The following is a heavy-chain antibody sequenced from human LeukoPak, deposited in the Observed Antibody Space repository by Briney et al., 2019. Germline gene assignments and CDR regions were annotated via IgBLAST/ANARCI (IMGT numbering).Heavy chain of an antibody. V-gene: IGHV1-2*02. CDR2: INPNSGGT. CDR3: AKSGWLQSLNFDY. D-gene: IGHD5-24*01. Sequence: ASVKVSCKASGYTFTGYYMHWVRQAPGQGLEWMGWINPNSGGTNYAQKFQGRVTMTRDTSISTAYMELSRLRSDDTAVYYCAKSGWLQSLNFDYWGQGTLVTVSS. CDR1: GYTFTGYY. J-gene: IGHJ4*02.